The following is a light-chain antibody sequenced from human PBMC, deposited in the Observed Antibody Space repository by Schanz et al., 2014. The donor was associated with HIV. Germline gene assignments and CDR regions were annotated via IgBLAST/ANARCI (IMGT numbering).Light chain of an antibody. CDR3: QQLKSHPLT. CDR2: GAS. J-gene: IGKJ4*01. CDR1: QAISSS. Sequence: AIQLTQSPSSLSASVGDRVTITCRASQAISSSLAWYQQKPGKTPNLLIIGASTLQTGVPSRFSGSGSGTDFTLTIASLQPEDFATYYCQQLKSHPLTFGGGTRVDI. V-gene: IGKV1-13*02.